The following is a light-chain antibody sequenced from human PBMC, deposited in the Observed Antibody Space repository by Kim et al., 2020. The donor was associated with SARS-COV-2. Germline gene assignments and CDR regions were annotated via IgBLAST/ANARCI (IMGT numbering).Light chain of an antibody. Sequence: ESDGVRVTITCRASQDIIKWLAWYQLKPGKAPRLLIYDASTLQSGVPSRFSGSGSGTDYTLTISSLQPEDFATYFCKQAEDFPLTFGGGTKVDIK. CDR2: DAS. V-gene: IGKV1-12*01. CDR3: KQAEDFPLT. CDR1: QDIIKW. J-gene: IGKJ4*01.